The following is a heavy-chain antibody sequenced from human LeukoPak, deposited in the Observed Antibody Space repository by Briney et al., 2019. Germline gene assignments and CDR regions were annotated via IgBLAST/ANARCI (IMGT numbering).Heavy chain of an antibody. V-gene: IGHV1-8*01. CDR3: ARMVAAAGILTYYYMDV. Sequence: ASVKVSCKGSGYTFTSYDINWVRQATGQGLEWMGWMNPNSGNTGYAQKFQGRVTMTRNTSISTAYMELSSLRSEDTAVYYCARMVAAAGILTYYYMDVWGKGTTVTVSS. CDR2: MNPNSGNT. J-gene: IGHJ6*03. D-gene: IGHD6-13*01. CDR1: GYTFTSYD.